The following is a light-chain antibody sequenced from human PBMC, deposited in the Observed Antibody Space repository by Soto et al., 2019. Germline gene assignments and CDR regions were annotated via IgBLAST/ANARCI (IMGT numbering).Light chain of an antibody. CDR1: QSVSSSY. J-gene: IGKJ5*01. V-gene: IGKV3-20*01. CDR2: GAS. Sequence: EIVLTQSPGTLSLSPGERATLSCRASQSVSSSYLAWYQQKPGQAPRLLIYGASSRATGIPDRFSGSGSGKDFTLTISRLELEDFEAYYCKQYGCSHTTLGQGTRLEIK. CDR3: KQYGCSHTT.